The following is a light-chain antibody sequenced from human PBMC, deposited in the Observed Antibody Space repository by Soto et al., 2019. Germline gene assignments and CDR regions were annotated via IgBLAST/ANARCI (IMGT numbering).Light chain of an antibody. CDR3: QQLNSYPLT. Sequence: IQLTQSPSFLSASAGGAVTITCRFSQAISRHLSWYQQKPGKAPNLLIYGASTLHSGVPSRCSGSGSGTQFTLTISSLQPEDFATYYCQQLNSYPLTFGPGTKVDIK. CDR2: GAS. V-gene: IGKV1-9*01. CDR1: QAISRH. J-gene: IGKJ3*01.